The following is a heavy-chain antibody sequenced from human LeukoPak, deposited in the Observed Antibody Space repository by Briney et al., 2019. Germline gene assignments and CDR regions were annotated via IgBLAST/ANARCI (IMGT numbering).Heavy chain of an antibody. Sequence: GGSLRLSCAAYGFTFSSFWMSWVRQAPGKGLEWVANIKEDGSEKYYVDSVKGRFAISRDNPQTSLYLQMSSLRAEDTALYFCARDDGYRSYDYGGQGTLVTVSS. CDR3: ARDDGYRSYDY. CDR1: GFTFSSFW. D-gene: IGHD5-24*01. J-gene: IGHJ4*02. CDR2: IKEDGSEK. V-gene: IGHV3-7*01.